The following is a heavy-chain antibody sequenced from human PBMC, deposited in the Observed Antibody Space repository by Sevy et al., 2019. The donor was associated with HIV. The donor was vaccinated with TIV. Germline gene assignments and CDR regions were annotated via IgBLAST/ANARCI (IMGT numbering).Heavy chain of an antibody. CDR2: IKSKTDGGTT. J-gene: IGHJ4*02. CDR1: GFTFINAW. CDR3: TRDARYCSGTTCYSPDY. Sequence: GGSLRLSCAASGFTFINAWMSWVRQAPGKGLEWVGRIKSKTDGGTTDYAAPVKGRFTISRDDSKSIAYLQVNSLKTEDTAVYYCTRDARYCSGTTCYSPDYWGQGTLVTVSS. D-gene: IGHD2-2*02. V-gene: IGHV3-15*01.